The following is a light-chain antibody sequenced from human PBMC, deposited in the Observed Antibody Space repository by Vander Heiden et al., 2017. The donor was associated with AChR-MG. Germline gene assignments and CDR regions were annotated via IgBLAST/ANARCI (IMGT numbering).Light chain of an antibody. Sequence: DIQMTQSPSSLSASVGDRVTITCRASQSINTYLNWYQQKPGKAPKLLIYAASSLQSGVPSRFSGGGSGTDFTLTISSLQPEDFATYYCQQSYSTPFTFGQGTQLEIK. CDR3: QQSYSTPFT. CDR1: QSINTY. CDR2: AAS. J-gene: IGKJ2*01. V-gene: IGKV1-39*01.